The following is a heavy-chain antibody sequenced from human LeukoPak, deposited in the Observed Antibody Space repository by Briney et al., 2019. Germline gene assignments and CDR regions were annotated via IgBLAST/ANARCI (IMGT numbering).Heavy chain of an antibody. Sequence: SETLSLTCAVYGGSFSSYFWSWIRQPPGKGLEWIGEINESGDTNYSPSLKSRVTISVDTSKNQFSLKLRSVTAADTAVYYCARGNGGYGYWGQGTLVTVSA. D-gene: IGHD5-12*01. J-gene: IGHJ4*02. V-gene: IGHV4-34*01. CDR2: INESGDT. CDR1: GGSFSSYF. CDR3: ARGNGGYGY.